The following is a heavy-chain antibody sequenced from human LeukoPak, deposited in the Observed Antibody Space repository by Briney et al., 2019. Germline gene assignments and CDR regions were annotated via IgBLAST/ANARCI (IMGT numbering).Heavy chain of an antibody. D-gene: IGHD1-14*01. J-gene: IGHJ4*02. CDR1: GYNFTTYD. CDR3: ARGPRETTYLDY. Sequence: ASVKVSCKASGYNFTTYDFTWVRQATGQGLEWMGWMNPNDGKTGYALRFQGRVTMTWDTSIGTAYMELTSLTSEDTAVYYCARGPRETTYLDYWGQGTLVTVSS. CDR2: MNPNDGKT. V-gene: IGHV1-8*01.